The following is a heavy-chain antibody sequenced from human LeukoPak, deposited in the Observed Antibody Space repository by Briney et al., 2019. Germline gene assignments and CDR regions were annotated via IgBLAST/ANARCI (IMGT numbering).Heavy chain of an antibody. V-gene: IGHV4-31*03. Sequence: PSETLSLTCTVSGGSISRDDYYCIWIRQHPGKGLEWIGYIYHGGSTYYNPSLKSRVTISVDTSKNQFSLKLSSVTAADTAVYYCARGRAYYDSSGYYYVDYWGQGTLVTVSS. CDR2: IYHGGST. J-gene: IGHJ4*02. CDR1: GGSISRDDYY. D-gene: IGHD3-22*01. CDR3: ARGRAYYDSSGYYYVDY.